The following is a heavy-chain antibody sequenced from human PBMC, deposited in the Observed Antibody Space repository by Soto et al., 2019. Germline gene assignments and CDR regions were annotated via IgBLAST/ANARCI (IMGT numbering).Heavy chain of an antibody. V-gene: IGHV1-2*02. CDR2: VNPDNGDT. CDR1: GFTFIGYF. Sequence: ASVKVSCKTSGFTFIGYFIHWVRHAPGQGPEWLGWVNPDNGDTNYVQKFQGRVTMTRDTSINTAFLEVSSLRSDDTAVYYCARGLFLEWLSWNRFDYWGQGTLVTVSS. J-gene: IGHJ4*02. D-gene: IGHD3-3*01. CDR3: ARGLFLEWLSWNRFDY.